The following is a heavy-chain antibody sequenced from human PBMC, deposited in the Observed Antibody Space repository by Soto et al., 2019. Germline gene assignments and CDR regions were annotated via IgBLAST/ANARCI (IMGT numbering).Heavy chain of an antibody. CDR2: IIPIFGTS. D-gene: IGHD3-10*01. CDR1: GGTLSNYA. Sequence: QVQLVQSGAEVKKPGSSVKVSCKASGGTLSNYALSWVRQAPGQGLEWVGGIIPIFGTSNYAQKFQGRLTVTADESTSTAYMELSSLTSEDTAVYYSARGVRTGFYGMDVWGQGTTVTVSS. CDR3: ARGVRTGFYGMDV. J-gene: IGHJ6*02. V-gene: IGHV1-69*01.